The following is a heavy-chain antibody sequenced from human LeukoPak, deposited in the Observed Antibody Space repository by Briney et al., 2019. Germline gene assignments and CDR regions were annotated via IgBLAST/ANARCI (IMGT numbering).Heavy chain of an antibody. J-gene: IGHJ4*02. CDR3: AKYGNTVTIFDH. V-gene: IGHV3-30*18. D-gene: IGHD4-17*01. CDR1: GFTFGSYG. Sequence: GGSLRLSCAASGFTFGSYGMRWVRQAPGKGLEWVAVISFDGRNKYYADSVEGRFTISRDNSKNTLFLQMNSLGAEDTAVYYCAKYGNTVTIFDHWGQGTLVTVSS. CDR2: ISFDGRNK.